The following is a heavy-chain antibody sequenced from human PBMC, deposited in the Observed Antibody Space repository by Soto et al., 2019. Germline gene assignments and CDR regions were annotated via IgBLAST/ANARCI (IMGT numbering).Heavy chain of an antibody. Sequence: ASVKVSCKVSGYTLTELSMHWVRQAPGKGLEWMGGFDPEDGETIYAQKFQGRVTMTEDTSTDTAYMELSSLRSEDTAVYYCATWYCSSTSCYLLYWGQGTLVTVSS. V-gene: IGHV1-24*01. D-gene: IGHD2-2*01. CDR3: ATWYCSSTSCYLLY. CDR2: FDPEDGET. CDR1: GYTLTELS. J-gene: IGHJ4*02.